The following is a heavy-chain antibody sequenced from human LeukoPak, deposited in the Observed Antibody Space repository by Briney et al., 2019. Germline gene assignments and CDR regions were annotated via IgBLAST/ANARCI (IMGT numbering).Heavy chain of an antibody. J-gene: IGHJ4*02. CDR2: IYHSGST. D-gene: IGHD3-22*01. V-gene: IGHV4-30-2*01. CDR1: GGSISSGGYS. Sequence: PSETLSLTCAVSGGSISSGGYSWSWIRQPPGKGLEWIGYIYHSGSTYYNPSLKSRVTISVDRSKNQFSLKLSSVTAADTAVYYCARSEYYYDSSGPCMFDYWGQGTLVTVSS. CDR3: ARSEYYYDSSGPCMFDY.